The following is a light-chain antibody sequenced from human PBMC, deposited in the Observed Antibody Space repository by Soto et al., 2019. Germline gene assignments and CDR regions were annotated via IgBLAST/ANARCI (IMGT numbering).Light chain of an antibody. CDR2: DVT. CDR3: CSYAGSYSLV. CDR1: SSDVGGYNY. J-gene: IGLJ2*01. Sequence: QSVLTQPPSVSGSPGQSVAIYCTGTSSDVGGYNYVSWYQQYPGKAPKPMIFDVTKRPSGVPDRFSGSKSGNTASLTISGLQAEDEADYYCCSYAGSYSLVFGGGTKLTVL. V-gene: IGLV2-11*01.